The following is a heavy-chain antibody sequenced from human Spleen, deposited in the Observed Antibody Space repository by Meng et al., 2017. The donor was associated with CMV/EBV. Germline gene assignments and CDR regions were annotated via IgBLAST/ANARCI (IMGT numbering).Heavy chain of an antibody. CDR3: AHKNDYDYVWGSYRYTDWYFDL. CDR2: IYWDDDK. V-gene: IGHV2-5*02. CDR1: GFSLSTSVVG. D-gene: IGHD3-16*02. J-gene: IGHJ2*01. Sequence: TPLEASFPSPVNPTQPLTLTFTFSGFSLSTSVVGVGWIRQPPGKALEWLALIYWDDDKRYSPSLKSRLTITKDTSKNQVVLTMTNMDPVDTATYYCAHKNDYDYVWGSYRYTDWYFDLWGRGTLVTVSS.